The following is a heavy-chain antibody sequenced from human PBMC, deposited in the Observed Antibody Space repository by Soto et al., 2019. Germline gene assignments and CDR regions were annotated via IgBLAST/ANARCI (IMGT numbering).Heavy chain of an antibody. D-gene: IGHD3-22*01. CDR2: ISAYNGNT. V-gene: IGHV1-18*01. CDR3: ARGCGHYDSSGYCFDY. Sequence: ASVKVSCKASGYTFTSYGISWVRQAPGQGLEWMGWISAYNGNTNYAQKLQGRVTMTTDTSTSTAYMELRSLRSDDTAVYYCARGCGHYDSSGYCFDYWGQGTLVTVSS. CDR1: GYTFTSYG. J-gene: IGHJ4*02.